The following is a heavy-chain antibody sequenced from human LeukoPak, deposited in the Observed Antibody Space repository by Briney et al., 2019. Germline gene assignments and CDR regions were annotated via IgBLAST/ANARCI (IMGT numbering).Heavy chain of an antibody. J-gene: IGHJ4*02. CDR3: ARLQYYDSRGYYYGFDY. Sequence: SEALSLTCTVSVGSISSGNYLWGWIRQPPGKGLEWIGSIPYSGNTYYNPSLKSRVTISVDTSKNQFSLKLNSVTAADTAVYYCARLQYYDSRGYYYGFDYWGQGTLVAVSS. V-gene: IGHV4-39*01. D-gene: IGHD3-22*01. CDR1: VGSISSGNYL. CDR2: IPYSGNT.